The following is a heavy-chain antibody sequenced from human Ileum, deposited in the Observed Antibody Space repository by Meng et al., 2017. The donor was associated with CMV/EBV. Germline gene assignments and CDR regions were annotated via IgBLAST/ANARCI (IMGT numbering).Heavy chain of an antibody. CDR2: LYWNDDK. J-gene: IGHJ4*02. V-gene: IGHV2-5*01. D-gene: IGHD4-11*01. CDR3: AHRRLGTYTY. Sequence: CDFSGFSLSTGGVGVGWIRQPPGKALGWLALLYWNDDKRFSPSVKSRLAVARDASKNLVVLTMTNMEPVNAATYYCAHRRLGTYTYWGQGTLVTVSS. CDR1: GFSLSTGGVG.